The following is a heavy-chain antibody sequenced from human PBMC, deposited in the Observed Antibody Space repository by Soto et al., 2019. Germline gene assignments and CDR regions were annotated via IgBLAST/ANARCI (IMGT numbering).Heavy chain of an antibody. D-gene: IGHD3-22*01. CDR3: ARIYDRSGYYYDVNWFDP. V-gene: IGHV1-69*01. CDR1: GGTFSSYA. CDR2: IIPIFGTA. J-gene: IGHJ5*02. Sequence: QVQLVQSGAEVKKPGSSVKVSCKASGGTFSSYAISWVRQAPGQGLEWMGGIIPIFGTANYAQKFQGRVTITADESTSTAYMELSSLRSEDTAVYYCARIYDRSGYYYDVNWFDPWGQGTLVTVSS.